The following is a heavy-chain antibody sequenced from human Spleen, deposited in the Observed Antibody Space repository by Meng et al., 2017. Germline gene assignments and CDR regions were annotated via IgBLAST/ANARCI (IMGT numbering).Heavy chain of an antibody. V-gene: IGHV3-30*04. CDR2: ITYDGSNK. Sequence: GESLKISCAASGFTFSSYAMHWVRQAPGKGLEWVAVITYDGSNKYYADSVKGRFTISRDNSKNTLYLQMNSLRAEDTAVYYCARGLIAVAGTWFDYWGQGTLVTVSS. CDR1: GFTFSSYA. CDR3: ARGLIAVAGTWFDY. J-gene: IGHJ4*02. D-gene: IGHD6-19*01.